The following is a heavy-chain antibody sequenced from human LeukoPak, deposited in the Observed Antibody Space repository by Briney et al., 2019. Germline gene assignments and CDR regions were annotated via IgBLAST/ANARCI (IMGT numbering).Heavy chain of an antibody. CDR3: AKDEATIGYSYYYMDV. Sequence: QSGGSLRLSCAAYGFTFRNYGIHWVRQAPGKGLEWVAFVRYDSTKKYYADSVKGRFTISRDNFKNTLDLQMNSLRPEDTAVYHCAKDEATIGYSYYYMDVWGKGTMVTISS. V-gene: IGHV3-30*02. J-gene: IGHJ6*03. CDR1: GFTFRNYG. D-gene: IGHD5-12*01. CDR2: VRYDSTKK.